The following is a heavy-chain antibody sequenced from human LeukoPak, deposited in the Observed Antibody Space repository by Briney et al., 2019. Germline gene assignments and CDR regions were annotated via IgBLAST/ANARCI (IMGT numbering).Heavy chain of an antibody. CDR2: ISSSGSTI. CDR3: AREGAYCSSTSCYEGAFYYFDC. CDR1: GFTFSSYE. D-gene: IGHD2-2*01. J-gene: IGHJ4*02. Sequence: GGSLRLSCAASGFTFSSYEMNWVRQAPGKGLEWVSYISSSGSTIYYADSVKGRFTISRDNAKNSVYLQMNSLRAEDTAVYYCAREGAYCSSTSCYEGAFYYFDCWGQGTLVTVSS. V-gene: IGHV3-48*03.